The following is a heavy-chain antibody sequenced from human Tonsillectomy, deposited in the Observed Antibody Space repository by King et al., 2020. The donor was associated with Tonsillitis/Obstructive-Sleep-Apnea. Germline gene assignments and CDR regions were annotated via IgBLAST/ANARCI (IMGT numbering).Heavy chain of an antibody. CDR1: GFTFSSYW. Sequence: VQLVESGGGLVQPGGSLRLSCAASGFTFSSYWMHWVRHAPGKGLVWVSRINSDGSSTSYADSVKGRFTISRDNAKNTLYLQMNSLRAEDTAVYYCARGEGTTVTTRPYWGQGTLVTVSS. CDR2: INSDGSST. V-gene: IGHV3-74*01. CDR3: ARGEGTTVTTRPY. J-gene: IGHJ4*02. D-gene: IGHD4-17*01.